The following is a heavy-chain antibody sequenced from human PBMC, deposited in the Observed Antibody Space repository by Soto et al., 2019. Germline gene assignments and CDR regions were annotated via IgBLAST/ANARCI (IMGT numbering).Heavy chain of an antibody. CDR1: GFTFSSYS. CDR2: ISSSSSYI. D-gene: IGHD3-10*01. Sequence: PGGSLRLSCAASGFTFSSYSMNWVRQAPGKGLEWVSSISSSSSYINYADSVKGRFTISRDNAKNSLYLQMNSLRAEDTAVYYSARVWGYGAGIYYNYYYYGMNVGGQGTTVTVS. V-gene: IGHV3-21*01. J-gene: IGHJ6*02. CDR3: ARVWGYGAGIYYNYYYYGMNV.